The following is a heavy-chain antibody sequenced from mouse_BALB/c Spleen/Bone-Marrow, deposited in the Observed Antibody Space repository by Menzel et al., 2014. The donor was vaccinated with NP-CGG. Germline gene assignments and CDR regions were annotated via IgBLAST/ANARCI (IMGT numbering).Heavy chain of an antibody. CDR2: IRNKAYDYTT. Sequence: DVQLVESGGGLVQPGGSLRLSCTTSGFTFTDSHMSWVRQPPGKALEWLGFIRNKAYDYTTEYSASVKGRFTISRDSSQSILYLQMNTLRPEDSATYYCARFPMDYWGQGTSVTVSS. J-gene: IGHJ4*01. V-gene: IGHV7-3*02. CDR3: ARFPMDY. CDR1: GFTFTDSH.